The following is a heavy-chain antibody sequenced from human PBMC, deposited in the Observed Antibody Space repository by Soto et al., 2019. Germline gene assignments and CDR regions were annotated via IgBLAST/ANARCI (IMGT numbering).Heavy chain of an antibody. V-gene: IGHV1-2*04. CDR2: INPNSGGT. D-gene: IGHD4-17*01. CDR1: GYTFTGYY. J-gene: IGHJ3*02. CDR3: ATTVTHDAFDI. Sequence: GASVKVSCKASGYTFTGYYRHWVRQAPGQGLEWMGWINPNSGGTNYAQKFQGWVTMTRDTSISTAYMELSRLRSDDTAVYYCATTVTHDAFDIWGQGTMVTVSS.